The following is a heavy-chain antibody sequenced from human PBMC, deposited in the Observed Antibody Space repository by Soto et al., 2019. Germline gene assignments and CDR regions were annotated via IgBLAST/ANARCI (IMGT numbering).Heavy chain of an antibody. D-gene: IGHD2-2*02. CDR3: AGYCSSTSCYTSYYYGMDV. Sequence: SETLSLTCAVYSGSFSGYYWSWIRQPPGKGLEWIGHIYHSRSTNYNPSLKSRVTMSVDTSKSQFSLKLSSVTAADTAVYYCAGYCSSTSCYTSYYYGMDVWGQGTTVTVSS. J-gene: IGHJ6*02. CDR2: IYHSRST. V-gene: IGHV4-34*10. CDR1: SGSFSGYY.